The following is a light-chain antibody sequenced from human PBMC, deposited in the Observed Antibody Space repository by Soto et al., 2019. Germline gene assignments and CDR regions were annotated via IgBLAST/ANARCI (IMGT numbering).Light chain of an antibody. CDR3: QRDNSYST. Sequence: DIQMTQSPSPRSASVGDRVTITCRASQSVSSGLAWYQQKPGKAPKLLIYKASSLESGAPSRFSGSGSGTEFTLTISSLPPDDFATSCCQRDNSYSTFGQGTKVEIK. CDR2: KAS. V-gene: IGKV1-5*03. CDR1: QSVSSG. J-gene: IGKJ1*01.